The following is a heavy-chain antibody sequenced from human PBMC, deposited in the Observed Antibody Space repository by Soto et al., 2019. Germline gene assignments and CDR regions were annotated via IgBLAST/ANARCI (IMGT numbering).Heavy chain of an antibody. Sequence: PGGSLRLSCASSGFTFSSCSMNWVRQAPGKGLEWDSFISGSGDTKYYADSVKGRFTISRDNAKNSLYLQMSSLRDEDTAVYYCAKYCSSDVCFDYWGQGTLVTVSS. CDR1: GFTFSSCS. J-gene: IGHJ4*02. D-gene: IGHD2-8*01. V-gene: IGHV3-48*02. CDR2: ISGSGDTK. CDR3: AKYCSSDVCFDY.